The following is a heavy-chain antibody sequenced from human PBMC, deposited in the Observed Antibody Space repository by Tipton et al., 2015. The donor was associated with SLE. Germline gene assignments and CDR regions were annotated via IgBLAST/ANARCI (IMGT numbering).Heavy chain of an antibody. Sequence: TLSLTCTVSGGSISSGSYYWSWIRQPAGKGLEWIGRIYTSGSTNYNPSLKSRVTISVDTSKNQFSLKLSSVTAADTAVYYCARASGFRQLVHWGQGTLVTVSS. CDR2: IYTSGST. CDR1: GGSISSGSYY. J-gene: IGHJ4*02. CDR3: ARASGFRQLVH. D-gene: IGHD6-13*01. V-gene: IGHV4-61*02.